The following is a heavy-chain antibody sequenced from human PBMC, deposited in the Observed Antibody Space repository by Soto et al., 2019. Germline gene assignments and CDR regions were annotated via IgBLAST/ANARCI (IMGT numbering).Heavy chain of an antibody. D-gene: IGHD2-15*01. CDR2: QSGGTT. J-gene: IGHJ6*04. CDR3: ARDDVLCDGGRCDGIPLDV. V-gene: IGHV3-66*01. CDR1: GFTVSSKY. Sequence: EVQLVESGGGLVQPGGSLRLSCAASGFTVSSKYMTWVRQAPGKGLEWVSLQSGGTTYYADSVKGRVTISRDTSENTLHLQMDSLRVEDTAVYYCARDDVLCDGGRCDGIPLDVWGKGTTVTVSS.